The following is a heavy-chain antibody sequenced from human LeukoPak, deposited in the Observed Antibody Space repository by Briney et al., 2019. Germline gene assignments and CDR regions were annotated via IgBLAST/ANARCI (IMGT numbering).Heavy chain of an antibody. CDR3: ARGQYSGSCFDN. CDR1: GGSISNYL. D-gene: IGHD1-26*01. J-gene: IGHJ4*02. Sequence: PSETLSLTCTVSGGSISNYLWSWIRQPPGKGLEWIGYIYYSGSTNYNPSLKSRVTILVDTSKNQFSLQVSSVTAADTAVYYCARGQYSGSCFDNWGQGSLVTVSS. V-gene: IGHV4-59*01. CDR2: IYYSGST.